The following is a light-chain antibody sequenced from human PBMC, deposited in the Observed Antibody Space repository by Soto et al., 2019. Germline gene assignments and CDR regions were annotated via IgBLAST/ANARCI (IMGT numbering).Light chain of an antibody. CDR1: QRIRSTY. V-gene: IGKV3-20*01. J-gene: IGKJ2*01. Sequence: EIVLTQSPGTLSLSPGDRATLSCKASQRIRSTYLAWYQQKPGQAPRLLIHGASNRATGIPDRFSGSGSGTDFTLTISTLEPEDFALYYCQQYGSSPPFTFGQGTKLEIK. CDR3: QQYGSSPPFT. CDR2: GAS.